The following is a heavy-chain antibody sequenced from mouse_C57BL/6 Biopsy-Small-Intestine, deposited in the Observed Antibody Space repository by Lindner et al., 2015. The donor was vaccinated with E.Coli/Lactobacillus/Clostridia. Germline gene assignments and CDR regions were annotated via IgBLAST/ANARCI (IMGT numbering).Heavy chain of an antibody. CDR2: INSNSGGT. CDR1: RYTFTDYY. V-gene: IGHV1S29*02. CDR3: ARGLRIAAASGTFDI. D-gene: IGHD3-1*01. Sequence: SVKVSCKASRYTFTDYYMHWVRQAPGQGLEWMAWINSNSGGTYYAQKFQGRVTMTWDTSISTAYMELSRLRSDDTAAYYCARGLRIAAASGTFDIWGQGTMVTVS. J-gene: IGHJ3*01.